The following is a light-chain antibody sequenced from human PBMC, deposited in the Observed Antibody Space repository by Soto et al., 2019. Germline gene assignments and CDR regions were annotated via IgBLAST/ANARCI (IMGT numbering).Light chain of an antibody. CDR1: QSVVSSY. J-gene: IGKJ2*01. CDR3: QQYGDSQGYT. CDR2: GAS. Sequence: EIVLTQSPGTLSLSPGERATLSCRASQSVVSSYLVWYQQKPGQAPRLLIYGASSRATGIPDRFSGSGSGTDFTLTISRLEPEDFAGYYCQQYGDSQGYTFGQGTKLEIK. V-gene: IGKV3-20*01.